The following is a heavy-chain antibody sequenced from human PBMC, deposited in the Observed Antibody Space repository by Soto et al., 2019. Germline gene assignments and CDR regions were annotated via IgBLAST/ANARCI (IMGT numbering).Heavy chain of an antibody. CDR2: ISYDGSNK. CDR3: AKDGEEGYCSSTSCLGGMDV. CDR1: GFTFSSYG. Sequence: GGSLRLSCAASGFTFSSYGMHWVRQAPGRGLEWVAVISYDGSNKYYADSVKGRFTISRDNSKNTLYLQMNSLRAEDTAVYYCAKDGEEGYCSSTSCLGGMDVWGQGTTVTVSS. J-gene: IGHJ6*02. D-gene: IGHD2-2*01. V-gene: IGHV3-30*18.